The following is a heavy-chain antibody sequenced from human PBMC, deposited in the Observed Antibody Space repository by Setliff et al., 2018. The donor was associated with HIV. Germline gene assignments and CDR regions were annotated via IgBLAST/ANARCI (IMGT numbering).Heavy chain of an antibody. CDR1: GYTFTSYG. CDR2: INPSGGST. D-gene: IGHD2-21*02. V-gene: IGHV1-46*01. J-gene: IGHJ2*01. CDR3: ARVVTHPDWYFDL. Sequence: GASVKVSCKASGYTFTSYGISWVRQAPGQGLEWMGIINPSGGSTSYAQKFQGRVTMTRDTSTSTVYMELSSLRSEDTAVYYCARVVTHPDWYFDLWGRGTLVTVSS.